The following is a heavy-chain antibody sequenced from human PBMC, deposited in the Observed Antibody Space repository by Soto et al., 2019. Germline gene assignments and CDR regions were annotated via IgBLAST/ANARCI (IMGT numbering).Heavy chain of an antibody. CDR3: ARGVLLWFGELWNYYGMDV. V-gene: IGHV4-34*01. CDR1: GGSFSGYY. D-gene: IGHD3-10*01. Sequence: SETLSLTCAVYGGSFSGYYWSWIRQPPGKGLEWIGEINHSGSTNYNPSLKSRVTISVDTSKNQFSLKLSSVTAADTAVYYCARGVLLWFGELWNYYGMDVWGQGTTVTVSS. CDR2: INHSGST. J-gene: IGHJ6*02.